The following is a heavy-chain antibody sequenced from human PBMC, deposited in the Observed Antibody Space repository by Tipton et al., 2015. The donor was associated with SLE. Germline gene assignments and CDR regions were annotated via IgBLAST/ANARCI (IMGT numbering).Heavy chain of an antibody. V-gene: IGHV3-21*01. CDR2: ISSSGSDI. J-gene: IGHJ4*02. CDR1: GFTFSSYS. Sequence: SLRLSCAASGFTFSSYSMNWVRQAPGKGLEWVSSISSSGSDIYYADSVKGRFIISRDNAEKSLYLQMNSLRAEDTAVYYCARVSGVAAAFNFDYWGQGTLVGVSS. D-gene: IGHD6-13*01. CDR3: ARVSGVAAAFNFDY.